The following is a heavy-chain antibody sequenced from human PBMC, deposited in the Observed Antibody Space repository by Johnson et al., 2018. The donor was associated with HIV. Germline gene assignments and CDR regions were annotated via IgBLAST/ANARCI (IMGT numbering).Heavy chain of an antibody. Sequence: VQLVESGGGLVQPGGSLRLSCAASGFTFSSYWMSWVRQAPGKGLEWVANIKQDGSETYYVDSVKGRFTISRDDSKNTLYLQMNSLKTEDTAVYYCTTDLYGYSSSSSDAFDIWGQGTMVTVSS. CDR1: GFTFSSYW. J-gene: IGHJ3*02. CDR2: IKQDGSET. V-gene: IGHV3-7*03. CDR3: TTDLYGYSSSSSDAFDI. D-gene: IGHD6-6*01.